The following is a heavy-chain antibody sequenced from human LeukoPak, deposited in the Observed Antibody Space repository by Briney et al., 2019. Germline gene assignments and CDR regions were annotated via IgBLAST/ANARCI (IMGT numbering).Heavy chain of an antibody. J-gene: IGHJ4*02. CDR3: AKRLGDYFDY. D-gene: IGHD3-22*01. CDR1: GFTFSSYG. Sequence: GGSLRLSCAASGFTFSSYGMHWVRQAPGKGLEWVGFISYDGSNKYYADSVKGRFTISRDNSKNTLFLQLNSLRAEDTAVYYCAKRLGDYFDYWGQGTLVTVSS. V-gene: IGHV3-30*18. CDR2: ISYDGSNK.